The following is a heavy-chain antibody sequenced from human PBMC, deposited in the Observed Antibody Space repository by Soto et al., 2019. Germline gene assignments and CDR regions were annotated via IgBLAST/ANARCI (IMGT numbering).Heavy chain of an antibody. CDR2: IIPIFGTA. CDR1: GGTFSSYA. V-gene: IGHV1-69*12. J-gene: IGHJ4*02. CDR3: ARTGNAYDSSGSLDY. D-gene: IGHD3-22*01. Sequence: QVQLVQSGAEVKKPGSSVKVSCKASGGTFSSYAISWVRQAPGQGLEWMGGIIPIFGTANYAQKFQGRVTITADESPSSAYTELSSLSSEDTAVSYCARTGNAYDSSGSLDYWCPGSLVTVSS.